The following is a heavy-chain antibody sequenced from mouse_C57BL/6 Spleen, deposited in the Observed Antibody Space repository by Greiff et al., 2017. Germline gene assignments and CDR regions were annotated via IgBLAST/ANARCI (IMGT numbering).Heavy chain of an antibody. CDR1: GYTFTDYE. Sequence: QVQLQQSGAELVRPGASVTLSCKASGYTFTDYEMHWVKQTPVHGLEWIGAIDPETGGNAYNQKFKGKAILPADNSSSTAYMELRSLTSDDSAVCYCTRVLLYQFAYWGQRTLVTVSA. CDR2: IDPETGGN. CDR3: TRVLLYQFAY. V-gene: IGHV1-15*01. D-gene: IGHD2-1*01. J-gene: IGHJ3*01.